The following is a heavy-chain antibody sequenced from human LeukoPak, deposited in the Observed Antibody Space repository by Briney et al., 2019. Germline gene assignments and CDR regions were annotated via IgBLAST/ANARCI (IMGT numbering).Heavy chain of an antibody. CDR2: ISWNSGSI. D-gene: IGHD3-16*01. J-gene: IGHJ6*02. CDR1: GFTFYEYA. Sequence: GGSLRLSCAASGFTFYEYAMHWVRQAPGKGLEWVSGISWNSGSIGYADSVKGRFTISRDNAKNSLYLQINSLRAEDTALYYCAKDIQGYGMFYGMDVWGQGTTVTVSS. V-gene: IGHV3-9*01. CDR3: AKDIQGYGMFYGMDV.